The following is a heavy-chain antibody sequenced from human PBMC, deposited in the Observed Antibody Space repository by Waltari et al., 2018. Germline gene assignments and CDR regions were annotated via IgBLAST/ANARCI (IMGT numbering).Heavy chain of an antibody. Sequence: EVQLLESGGGLVQPGGSLSLSCAASGFTFRSFALNWVRQAPGKGLEWVSTISDSGGSTYYADSVKGRFTISRDNSKNTLYLQLNSLRAEDTAVYYCAKDLIVVVAAFWGQGTLVTVSS. V-gene: IGHV3-23*01. J-gene: IGHJ4*02. CDR2: ISDSGGST. CDR1: GFTFRSFA. D-gene: IGHD2-15*01. CDR3: AKDLIVVVAAF.